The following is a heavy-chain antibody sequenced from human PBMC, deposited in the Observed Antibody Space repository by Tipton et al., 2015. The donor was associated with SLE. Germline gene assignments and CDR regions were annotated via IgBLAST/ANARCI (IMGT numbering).Heavy chain of an antibody. CDR2: VYTSGSS. Sequence: TLSLTCTVSGGSISSGSYYWSWIRQPAGKGLEWIGRVYTSGSSNYNPSLRSRVTISVDTSKNQFSLKLSSVTAADTAVYYCVRGPKDVWGQGTTVTVSS. CDR3: VRGPKDV. CDR1: GGSISSGSYY. J-gene: IGHJ6*02. V-gene: IGHV4-61*02.